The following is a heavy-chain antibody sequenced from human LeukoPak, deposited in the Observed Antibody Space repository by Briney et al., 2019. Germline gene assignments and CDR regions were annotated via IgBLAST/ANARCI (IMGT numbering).Heavy chain of an antibody. CDR1: GFTFNSYW. J-gene: IGHJ4*02. CDR2: IKEDGSQK. CDR3: VRGSGWIFDY. V-gene: IGHV3-7*01. D-gene: IGHD6-19*01. Sequence: GGSLRLSCVGSGFTFNSYWMSWVRQAPGKGLEWVAIIKEDGSQKYHVDSVKGRFAISRDNAKNPLHLQMNSLRAEDRAVYYCVRGSGWIFDYWGQGTLVTVSS.